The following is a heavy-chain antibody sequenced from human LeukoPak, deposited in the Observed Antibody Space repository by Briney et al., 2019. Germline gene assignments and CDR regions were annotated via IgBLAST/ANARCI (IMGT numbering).Heavy chain of an antibody. Sequence: PGGSLRLSCAASGFGFNYYGMVWVRQAPGKGLEWVAVISKDGSDKYYPGSVRGRFTISRDNSKNTIYLQMDSLRAEDTAIYYCARDYWWNYDYWGQGTLVTVSS. D-gene: IGHD1-7*01. CDR3: ARDYWWNYDY. CDR2: ISKDGSDK. V-gene: IGHV3-30*19. CDR1: GFGFNYYG. J-gene: IGHJ4*02.